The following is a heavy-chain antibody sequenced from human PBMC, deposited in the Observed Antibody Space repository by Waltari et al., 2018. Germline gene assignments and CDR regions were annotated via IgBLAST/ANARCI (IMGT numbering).Heavy chain of an antibody. CDR1: GYTFTGYY. V-gene: IGHV1-2*06. Sequence: QVQLVQSGAEVKKPGASVKVSCKASGYTFTGYYMHWVRQAPGKGLEWMGRINPNSGGTNDAQKFQGRVTRTRDTSISTAYMELSRLRSDDTAVYYCAREFEYSSSWNYYGMDVWGQGTTVTVSS. J-gene: IGHJ6*02. CDR3: AREFEYSSSWNYYGMDV. D-gene: IGHD6-6*01. CDR2: INPNSGGT.